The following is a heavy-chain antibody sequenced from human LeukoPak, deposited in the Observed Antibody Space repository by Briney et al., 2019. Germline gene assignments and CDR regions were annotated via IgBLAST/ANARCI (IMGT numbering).Heavy chain of an antibody. CDR1: GGSFSGYY. CDR2: INHSGST. D-gene: IGHD4-23*01. CDR3: ARGATVVTLNWFDP. V-gene: IGHV4-34*01. Sequence: SETLSLTCAVYGGSFSGYYWSWIRQPPGKGLEWIGEINHSGSTNYNPSLKSRVTISVDTSKSQFSLKLSSVTAADTAAYYCARGATVVTLNWFDPWGQGTLVTVSS. J-gene: IGHJ5*02.